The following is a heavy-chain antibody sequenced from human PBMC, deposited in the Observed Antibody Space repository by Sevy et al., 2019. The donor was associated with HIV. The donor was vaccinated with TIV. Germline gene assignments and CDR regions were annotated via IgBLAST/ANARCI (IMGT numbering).Heavy chain of an antibody. CDR1: GFTFSSYS. CDR2: ISSSSSYI. J-gene: IGHJ6*02. V-gene: IGHV3-21*01. D-gene: IGHD3-10*01. CDR3: ARDSYGSGRPFDDHYYYYYGMDV. Sequence: GGSLRLSCAASGFTFSSYSMNWVRHAPGKGLEWVSSISSSSSYIYYADSVKGRFTISRDNAKNSLYLQMNSLRAEDTAVYYCARDSYGSGRPFDDHYYYYYGMDVWGQGTTVTVSS.